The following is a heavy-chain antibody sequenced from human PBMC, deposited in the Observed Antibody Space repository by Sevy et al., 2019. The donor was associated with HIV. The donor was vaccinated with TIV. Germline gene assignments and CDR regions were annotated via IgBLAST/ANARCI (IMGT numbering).Heavy chain of an antibody. Sequence: GGSLRLSCAASGFTFSSYAMSWVRQAPGKGLECVSAISGSGGSTYYADSVKGRFTISRDNSKNTLYLQMNSLRAEDTAVYYCAKRDSITMIVVAHYYFDYWGQGTLVTVSS. CDR1: GFTFSSYA. V-gene: IGHV3-23*01. CDR2: ISGSGGST. CDR3: AKRDSITMIVVAHYYFDY. D-gene: IGHD3-22*01. J-gene: IGHJ4*02.